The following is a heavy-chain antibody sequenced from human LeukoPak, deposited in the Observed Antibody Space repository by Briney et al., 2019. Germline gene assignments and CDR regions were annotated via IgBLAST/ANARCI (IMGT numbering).Heavy chain of an antibody. CDR1: GYTFTSYY. CDR2: INPSGGST. D-gene: IGHD2-2*01. Sequence: GASVKVSCKASGYTFTSYYMHWVRQAPGQGLEWMGIINPSGGSTSYAQKFQGRVTMTRDTSTSTVYMELSSLRSEDTAVYYCARSGDIVVVPAATSDWFDPWGQGTLVTVSS. CDR3: ARSGDIVVVPAATSDWFDP. V-gene: IGHV1-46*01. J-gene: IGHJ5*02.